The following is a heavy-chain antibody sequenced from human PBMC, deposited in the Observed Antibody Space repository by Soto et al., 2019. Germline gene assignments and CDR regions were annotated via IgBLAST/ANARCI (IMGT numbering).Heavy chain of an antibody. D-gene: IGHD3-3*01. J-gene: IGHJ4*02. Sequence: QVQLVESGGGVVQPGRSLRLSCAASGFTFSSYGMHWVRQAPGTGLEWVAVISYDGSNKYYADSVKGRFTIARDNSKNTLYLQMNSLRSEDTAVDYCATLDAGDSDFWSGRIFNYWGQGTLLTVSS. CDR1: GFTFSSYG. CDR2: ISYDGSNK. V-gene: IGHV3-30*03. CDR3: ATLDAGDSDFWSGRIFNY.